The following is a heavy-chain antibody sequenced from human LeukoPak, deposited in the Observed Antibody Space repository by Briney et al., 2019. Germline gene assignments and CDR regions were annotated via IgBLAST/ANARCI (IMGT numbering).Heavy chain of an antibody. V-gene: IGHV3-15*01. CDR1: GFTFSSYA. J-gene: IGHJ3*02. CDR2: IKRKSDGGTT. Sequence: GGSLRLSCAASGFTFSSYAMSWVRQAPGKGLEWVGRIKRKSDGGTTDYAAPVKGRFTISRDDSKNTLYLQMNSLKSEDTAEYYCTTFDFAAFDIWGQGTMVTVSS. CDR3: TTFDFAAFDI. D-gene: IGHD3-9*01.